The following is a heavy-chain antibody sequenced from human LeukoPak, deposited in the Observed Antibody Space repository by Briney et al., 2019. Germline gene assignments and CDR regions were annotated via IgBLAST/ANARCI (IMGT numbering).Heavy chain of an antibody. V-gene: IGHV4-59*01. CDR2: IYYSGST. CDR3: ARAGGDYYYYYYMDA. Sequence: PSETLSLTCTVSGGSISSYYWSWIRQPPGKGLEWIGYIYYSGSTNYNPSLKSRVTISVDTSKNQFSLKLSSVTAADTAVYYCARAGGDYYYYYYMDAWGKGTTVTVSS. J-gene: IGHJ6*03. D-gene: IGHD4-17*01. CDR1: GGSISSYY.